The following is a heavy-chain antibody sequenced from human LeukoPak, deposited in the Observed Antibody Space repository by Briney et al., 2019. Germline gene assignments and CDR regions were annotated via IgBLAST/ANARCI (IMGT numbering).Heavy chain of an antibody. CDR1: GGSISSYY. J-gene: IGHJ4*02. Sequence: SETLSPTCTVSGGSISSYYWSWIRQPAGKGLEWIGRIYTSGSTNYNPSLKSRVTMSVDTSKNQFSLKLSSVTAADTAVYYCASNPAAYYYGSGSDYFDSWGQGTLVTVSS. CDR2: IYTSGST. CDR3: ASNPAAYYYGSGSDYFDS. V-gene: IGHV4-4*07. D-gene: IGHD3-10*01.